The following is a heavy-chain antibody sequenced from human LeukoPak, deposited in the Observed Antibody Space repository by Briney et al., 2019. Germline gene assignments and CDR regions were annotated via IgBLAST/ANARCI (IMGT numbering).Heavy chain of an antibody. CDR1: GGSFSGYY. D-gene: IGHD3-22*01. CDR2: ISHSGST. V-gene: IGHV4-34*01. CDR3: ARGGDSSGFLYYFDY. Sequence: SETLSLTCAVYGGSFSGYYWSWIRQPPGNGLEWIGEISHSGSTNYNPSLKSRVTISVDTSKNQFSLKLSSVTAADTAVYYCARGGDSSGFLYYFDYWGQGTLVTVSS. J-gene: IGHJ4*02.